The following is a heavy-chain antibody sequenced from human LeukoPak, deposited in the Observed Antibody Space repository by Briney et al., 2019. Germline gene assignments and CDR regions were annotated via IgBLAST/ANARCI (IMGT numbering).Heavy chain of an antibody. CDR1: GFTFSSYA. CDR3: ARDKSQGGSGGLASYFDY. CDR2: ISYDGSNK. J-gene: IGHJ4*02. D-gene: IGHD6-19*01. Sequence: GGSLRLSCAASGFTFSSYAMHWVRQAPGKGLEWVAVISYDGSNKYYADSVKGRFTISRDNSRNTLYLQMNSLRAEDTAVYYCARDKSQGGSGGLASYFDYWGQGTLVTVSS. V-gene: IGHV3-30*04.